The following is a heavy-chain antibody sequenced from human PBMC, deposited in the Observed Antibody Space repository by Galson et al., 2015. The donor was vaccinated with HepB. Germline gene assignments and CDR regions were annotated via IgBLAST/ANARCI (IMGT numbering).Heavy chain of an antibody. J-gene: IGHJ6*02. D-gene: IGHD7-27*01. CDR3: ARVWGSGVFGYYYGMDV. CDR2: IYYSGST. Sequence: TLSLTCTVSGGSISSGGYYWSWIRQHPGKGLEWIGYIYYSGSTYYNPSLKSRVTISVDTSKNQFSLKLSSVTAADTAVYYCARVWGSGVFGYYYGMDVWGQGTTVTVSS. V-gene: IGHV4-31*03. CDR1: GGSISSGGYY.